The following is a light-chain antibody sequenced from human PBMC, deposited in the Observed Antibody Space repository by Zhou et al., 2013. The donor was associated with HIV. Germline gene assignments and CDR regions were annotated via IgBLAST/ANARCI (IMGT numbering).Light chain of an antibody. CDR2: DVL. J-gene: IGKJ5*01. CDR1: ENVDNK. V-gene: IGKV3D-20*01. CDR3: QQYGSSPIT. Sequence: MQSPATLSVSPGERATLSCRASENVDNKLAWYQHKPGQAPRLLIYDVLTRATGIPARFSGSGSGTDFTLTISRLEPEDFAVYYCQQYGSSPITFGQGTRLDIK.